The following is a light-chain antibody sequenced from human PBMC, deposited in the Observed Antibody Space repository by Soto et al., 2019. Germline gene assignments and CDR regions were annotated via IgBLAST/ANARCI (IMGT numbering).Light chain of an antibody. CDR3: HQYDNAPFT. J-gene: IGKJ3*01. CDR2: GGS. V-gene: IGKV3-20*01. CDR1: QSVSSNH. Sequence: DIVLTQSPGTLSLSPGERATLSCRASQSVSSNHLAWYQQKPGQAPRLLIYGGSSRATGIPVRFSGSGSETDFALTISRLEPEDSAVYYCHQYDNAPFTFGPGTRVGIK.